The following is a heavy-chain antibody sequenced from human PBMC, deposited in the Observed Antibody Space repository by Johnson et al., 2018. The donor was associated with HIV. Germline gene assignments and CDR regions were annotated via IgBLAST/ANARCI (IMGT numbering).Heavy chain of an antibody. Sequence: MLLVESGGGLIQPGGSLRLSCAAFGFTVSSHYMNCVRQAPGKGLEWVSIVYSGGRTYYADSVKGRFTISRDNSKNSLYLQMNSLRAEDTAVYYCARDQSEVDAFDIWGQGTMVTVSS. CDR3: ARDQSEVDAFDI. CDR1: GFTVSSHY. CDR2: VYSGGRT. J-gene: IGHJ3*02. V-gene: IGHV3-53*01.